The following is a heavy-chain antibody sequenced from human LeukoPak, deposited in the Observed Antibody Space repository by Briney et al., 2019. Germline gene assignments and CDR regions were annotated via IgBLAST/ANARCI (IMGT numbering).Heavy chain of an antibody. CDR3: ARSIVGATKYYFDY. CDR2: NNPSGGST. CDR1: GYTFTSYY. Sequence: ASVKVSFKASGYTFTSYYMHWERQAPGQGLEWMGINNPSGGSTSYAQKFQGRVTMTRDMSTSTVYMELSSLRSEDTAVYYCARSIVGATKYYFDYWGQGTLVTVSS. V-gene: IGHV1-46*01. J-gene: IGHJ4*02. D-gene: IGHD1-26*01.